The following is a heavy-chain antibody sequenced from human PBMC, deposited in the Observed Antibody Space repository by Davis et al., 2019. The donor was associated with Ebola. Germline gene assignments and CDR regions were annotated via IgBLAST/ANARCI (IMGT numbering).Heavy chain of an antibody. CDR1: GFSLSTSGMF. V-gene: IGHV2-70*11. J-gene: IGHJ6*02. Sequence: SGPTLVTPTQTLTLTCTFSGFSLSTSGMFVNWIRQSPGKALEWLARIDWDDNKDYSTSLRTRLTISKDSSKNQVALIMTNMDPEDTATYYCARNSGYSFGYRARGGWYYYGMDVWGQGTTVTVSS. CDR2: IDWDDNK. CDR3: ARNSGYSFGYRARGGWYYYGMDV. D-gene: IGHD5-18*01.